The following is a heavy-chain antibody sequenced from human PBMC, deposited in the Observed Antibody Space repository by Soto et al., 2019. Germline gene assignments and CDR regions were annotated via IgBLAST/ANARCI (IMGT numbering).Heavy chain of an antibody. J-gene: IGHJ5*02. Sequence: LSLTCTVSGGSISSSSYYWGWIRQPPGKGLEWIGSIYYSGSTYYNPSLKSRVTISVDTSKNQFSLKLSSVTAADTAVYYCARDYDILTGGFDPWGQGTLVTVSS. CDR1: GGSISSSSYY. V-gene: IGHV4-39*02. D-gene: IGHD3-9*01. CDR2: IYYSGST. CDR3: ARDYDILTGGFDP.